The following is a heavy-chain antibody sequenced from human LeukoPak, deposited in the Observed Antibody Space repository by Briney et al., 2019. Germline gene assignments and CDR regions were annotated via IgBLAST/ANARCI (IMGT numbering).Heavy chain of an antibody. V-gene: IGHV3-48*03. CDR2: ISPNGGLI. Sequence: GGSLRLSCSTSGFSFSTYEMTWVRQAPGEGLEWLSYISPNGGLIYYADSVKGRFTISRDNARNSLYLQMNSLRAEDTAVYYCARDGFLGPVTAYLDYWGQGTPVTVSS. CDR3: ARDGFLGPVTAYLDY. J-gene: IGHJ4*02. D-gene: IGHD2-21*02. CDR1: GFSFSTYE.